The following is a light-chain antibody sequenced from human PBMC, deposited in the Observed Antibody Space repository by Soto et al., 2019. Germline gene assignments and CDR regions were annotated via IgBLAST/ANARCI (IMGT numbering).Light chain of an antibody. Sequence: QSALNQPASVSGSPGQSITISCTGASSDVGGYNYVSWYQQNPGKAPKLLIYDVSNRPSGVSNRFSGSKSGNTASLTISGLQAEDEADYFCNSYTRSSTVVFGGGTKVTVL. J-gene: IGLJ2*01. CDR3: NSYTRSSTVV. CDR1: SSDVGGYNY. V-gene: IGLV2-14*03. CDR2: DVS.